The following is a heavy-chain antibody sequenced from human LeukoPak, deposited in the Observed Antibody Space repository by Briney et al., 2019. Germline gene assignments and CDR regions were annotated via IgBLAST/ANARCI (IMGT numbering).Heavy chain of an antibody. CDR1: GFTFSSYW. J-gene: IGHJ4*02. CDR2: INSDGSST. V-gene: IGHV3-74*01. Sequence: GGSLRLSCAASGFTFSSYWMHWVRQAPGKGLVWVSRINSDGSSTSYADSVKGRFTISRDNAKNTLYLQMNSLRAEDTAVYYCARVGYCSSTSCTFRYWGQGTLVTVSS. CDR3: ARVGYCSSTSCTFRY. D-gene: IGHD2-2*01.